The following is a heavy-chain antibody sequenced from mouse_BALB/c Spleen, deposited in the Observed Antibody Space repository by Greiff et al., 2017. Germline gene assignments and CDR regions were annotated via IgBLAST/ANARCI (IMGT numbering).Heavy chain of an antibody. CDR3: GSGGSSPYYYAMDY. V-gene: IGHV1-37*01. CDR1: GYSFTGYF. D-gene: IGHD1-1*01. J-gene: IGHJ4*01. Sequence: VQLKESGPELVKPGASVKISCKASGYSFTGYFMNWVKQSHGKSLEWFGRINPYNGDTFYNQKFKGKATLTVDKSSSTAHMELLSLTSEDSAVYYCGSGGSSPYYYAMDYWGQGTSVTVSS. CDR2: INPYNGDT.